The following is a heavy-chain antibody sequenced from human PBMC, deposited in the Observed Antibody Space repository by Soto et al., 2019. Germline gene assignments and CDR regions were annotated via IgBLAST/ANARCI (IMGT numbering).Heavy chain of an antibody. CDR1: GGSISSSSYY. V-gene: IGHV4-39*01. Sequence: PSETLSLTCTVSGGSISSSSYYWGWIRQPPGKGLEWIGSIYYSGSTYYNPSLKSRVTISVDTSKSQFSLKLSSVTAADTAVYYCARLVGATPPYNYYYYGMDVWGQGTTVTVS. J-gene: IGHJ6*02. CDR3: ARLVGATPPYNYYYYGMDV. CDR2: IYYSGST. D-gene: IGHD1-26*01.